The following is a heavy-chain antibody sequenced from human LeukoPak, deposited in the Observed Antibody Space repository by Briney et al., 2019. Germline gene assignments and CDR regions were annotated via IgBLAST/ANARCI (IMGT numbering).Heavy chain of an antibody. J-gene: IGHJ6*03. CDR1: SGSFRTYY. CDR3: ARTTEGGYSYGYFYYYYMDV. Sequence: SETLSLTCTVSSGSFRTYYWSWIRQPPGKGLEWIGYIYYSGGTNYKSSLKSRVTISVDTSKNQFSLKLRSVTAADTAVYYCARTTEGGYSYGYFYYYYMDVWGKGTTVTISS. CDR2: IYYSGGT. V-gene: IGHV4-59*01. D-gene: IGHD5-18*01.